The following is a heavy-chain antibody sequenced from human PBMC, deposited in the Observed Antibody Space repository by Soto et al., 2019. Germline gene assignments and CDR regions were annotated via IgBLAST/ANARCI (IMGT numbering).Heavy chain of an antibody. CDR1: GYTFTSYY. CDR3: ARASGYSYGLNYYYMDV. CDR2: INPSGGST. Sequence: QVQLVQSGAEVKKPGASVKVSCKASGYTFTSYYMHWVRQAPGQGLEWMGIINPSGGSTSYAQMFQGRVTMTRDTSTSTVYMELSSLRSEDTAVYYCARASGYSYGLNYYYMDVWGKGTTVTVSS. D-gene: IGHD5-18*01. V-gene: IGHV1-46*03. J-gene: IGHJ6*03.